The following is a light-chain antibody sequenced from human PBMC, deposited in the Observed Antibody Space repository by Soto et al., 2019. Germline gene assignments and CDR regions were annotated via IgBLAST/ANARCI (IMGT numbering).Light chain of an antibody. Sequence: QSVLTQPPSASGSPGQSVTIFCTGTSSDVGYYNFVSWYQQHPGKAPKLMIYDVDKRPSGVPDRFSGSKSGNTASLTVSGLQAEDEADYYCSSYAGTNNLLFGGGTKVTVL. CDR2: DVD. J-gene: IGLJ2*01. V-gene: IGLV2-8*01. CDR1: SSDVGYYNF. CDR3: SSYAGTNNLL.